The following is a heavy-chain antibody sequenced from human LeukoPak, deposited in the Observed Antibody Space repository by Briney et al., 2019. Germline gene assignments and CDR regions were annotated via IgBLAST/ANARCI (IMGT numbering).Heavy chain of an antibody. D-gene: IGHD1-26*01. Sequence: SETLSLICTVSGGSISGHYWSWIRQPPGQGLEWIGYIYYNGSTNYNPSLKSRLTISVDTSKNQFSLRLSSVTAADTAMYFCARNMGALDSWGQGTLVTVSS. CDR2: IYYNGST. CDR3: ARNMGALDS. CDR1: GGSISGHY. V-gene: IGHV4-59*08. J-gene: IGHJ4*02.